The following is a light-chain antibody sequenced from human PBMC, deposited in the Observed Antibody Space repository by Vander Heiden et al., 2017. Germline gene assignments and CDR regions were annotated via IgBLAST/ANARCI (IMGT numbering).Light chain of an antibody. J-gene: IGLJ3*02. CDR1: TGAVTSGYY. V-gene: IGLV7-43*01. CDR2: STS. CDR3: LLYDGGASPWV. Sequence: QPVVTQAPSPPVSPGAAVPLTCASSTGAVTSGYYPNWFQQKPGQAPRALIYSTSNKHSGTPARFSGSLLGGKAALTLSGVQPEDEAEYYCLLYDGGASPWVFGGGTKLTVL.